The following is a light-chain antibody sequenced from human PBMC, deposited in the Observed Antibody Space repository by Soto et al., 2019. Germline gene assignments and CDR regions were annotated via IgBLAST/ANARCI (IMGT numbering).Light chain of an antibody. CDR3: SSYAGSNNFVV. Sequence: ALIQPPSVSGSPGRSVTISCTGTSSDVGSYDYVSWYQQHPGTVPKPMIYNVNTRPSGVPDRFSGSKSGNTASLTVSGLQVEDEADYYCSSYAGSNNFVVFGTGTKVTVL. CDR2: NVN. CDR1: SSDVGSYDY. J-gene: IGLJ1*01. V-gene: IGLV2-8*01.